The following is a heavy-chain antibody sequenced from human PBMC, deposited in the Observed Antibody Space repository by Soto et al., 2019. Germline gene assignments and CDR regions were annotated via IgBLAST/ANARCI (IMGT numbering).Heavy chain of an antibody. V-gene: IGHV2-5*01. D-gene: IGHD5-18*01. J-gene: IGHJ4*02. CDR3: AHRGDRYGYPVLDK. CDR1: GFSLTTSGGG. CDR2: IYWYDDK. Sequence: QITLKESGPTLVKPTQTLTLTCTFSGFSLTTSGGGVGWIRQPPGKALEWLALIYWYDDKRYSPSLKSRLTITKDTAKNQVVLTMTSMDPVDTATYYCAHRGDRYGYPVLDKWGQGTLVTVSS.